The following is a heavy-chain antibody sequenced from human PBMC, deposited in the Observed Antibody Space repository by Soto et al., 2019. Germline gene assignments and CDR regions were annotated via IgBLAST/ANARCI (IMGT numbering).Heavy chain of an antibody. V-gene: IGHV1-24*01. D-gene: IGHD3-10*01. Sequence: ASVVSYKVSGYTLTELSMHWVRQAPGKGLEWMGGFDPEDGETIYAQKFQGRVTMTEDTSTDTAYMELSSLRSEDTAVYYCATVTKAGSGSYYNDYYYYMDVWGKGTTVTVSS. J-gene: IGHJ6*03. CDR1: GYTLTELS. CDR2: FDPEDGET. CDR3: ATVTKAGSGSYYNDYYYYMDV.